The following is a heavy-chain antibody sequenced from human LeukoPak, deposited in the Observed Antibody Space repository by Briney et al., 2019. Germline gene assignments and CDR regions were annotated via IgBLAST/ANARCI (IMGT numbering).Heavy chain of an antibody. V-gene: IGHV3-21*01. CDR2: ISTSSSYI. CDR1: GFTFSTYY. J-gene: IGHJ4*02. Sequence: GGSLRLSCAASGFTFSTYYMNWVRQAPGKGLEWVSSISTSSSYIYYADAVKGRFTISRDNAKTSLYLQMISLRAEDTAVYYCARHLSGVTGYTYGRGIDYWGQGTLVTVSS. D-gene: IGHD5-18*01. CDR3: ARHLSGVTGYTYGRGIDY.